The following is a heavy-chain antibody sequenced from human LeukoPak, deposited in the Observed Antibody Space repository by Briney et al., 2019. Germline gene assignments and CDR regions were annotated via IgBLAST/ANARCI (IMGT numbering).Heavy chain of an antibody. CDR3: ARLVYCSSTSCLDSDY. V-gene: IGHV3-74*01. J-gene: IGHJ4*02. D-gene: IGHD2-2*01. Sequence: QPGGSLRLSCAASGFTFSSYWMHWVRQAPGKGLVWVSRINSDGSSTSYADSVKGRFTISRDNAKNTLYLQMNSLRAEDTAVYYCARLVYCSSTSCLDSDYWGQGTLLTVSS. CDR2: INSDGSST. CDR1: GFTFSSYW.